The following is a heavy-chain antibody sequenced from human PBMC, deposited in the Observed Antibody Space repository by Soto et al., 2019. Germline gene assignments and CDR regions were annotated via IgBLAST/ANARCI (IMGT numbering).Heavy chain of an antibody. Sequence: PSETLSLTCTVSGGSISSYYWSWIRQPPGKGLEWIGYIYYSGSTNYNPSLKSRVTISVDTAKNQFSLKMSSVTAADPAVYYCSRVINYFGSGIYPRDQNRYLADGGQGTLVPFSS. D-gene: IGHD3-10*01. CDR3: SRVINYFGSGIYPRDQNRYLAD. CDR2: IYYSGST. V-gene: IGHV4-59*01. CDR1: GGSISSYY. J-gene: IGHJ4*02.